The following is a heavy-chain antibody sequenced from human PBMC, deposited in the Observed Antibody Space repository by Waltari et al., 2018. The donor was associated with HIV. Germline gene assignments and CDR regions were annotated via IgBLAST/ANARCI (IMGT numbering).Heavy chain of an antibody. V-gene: IGHV4-61*01. Sequence: QVQLQESGPGLVKPSETLSLTCTVPGGSVSSGRSDWSWIRQPPGKGLEWIGYIYYSGSTNYNPSLKSRVTISVDTSKNQFSLKLSSVTAADTAVYYCARGYSSSGEAYWGQGTLVTVSS. D-gene: IGHD6-6*01. CDR1: GGSVSSGRSD. CDR3: ARGYSSSGEAY. CDR2: IYYSGST. J-gene: IGHJ4*01.